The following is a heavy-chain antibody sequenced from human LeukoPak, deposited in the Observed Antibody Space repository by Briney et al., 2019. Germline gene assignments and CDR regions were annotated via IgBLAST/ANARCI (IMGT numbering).Heavy chain of an antibody. CDR1: GSSFAGYW. CDR3: ATSRIMATISPFDY. D-gene: IGHD5-24*01. Sequence: GESLKISCKGSGSSFAGYWIGWVRQMPGKGLEWMGIIFPGDSHTTYSPSFQGQVTMSADKSINTAYLQWSSLKASDTAMYYCATSRIMATISPFDYWGQGTLVTVSS. V-gene: IGHV5-51*01. CDR2: IFPGDSHT. J-gene: IGHJ4*02.